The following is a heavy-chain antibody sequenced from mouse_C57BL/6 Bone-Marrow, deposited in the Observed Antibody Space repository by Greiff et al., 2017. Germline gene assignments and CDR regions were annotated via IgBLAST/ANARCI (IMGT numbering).Heavy chain of an antibody. J-gene: IGHJ2*01. CDR1: GYTFTEYT. D-gene: IGHD2-2*01. V-gene: IGHV1-62-2*01. Sequence: QVQLQQSGAELVKPGASVKLSCKASGYTFTEYTIHWVKQRSGQGLEWIGWFYPGSGSIKYNEKFKDKATLTADKSSSTVYMELSRLTSEDSAVYFCARHETPLWLREGYFDYWGQGTTLTVSS. CDR3: ARHETPLWLREGYFDY. CDR2: FYPGSGSI.